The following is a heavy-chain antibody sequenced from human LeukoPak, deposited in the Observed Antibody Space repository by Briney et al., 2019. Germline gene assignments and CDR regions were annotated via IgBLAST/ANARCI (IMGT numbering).Heavy chain of an antibody. Sequence: SETLSLTCIVSGGSISSYYWTWLRQPPGGGLEWIGYIYYSGSTKYNPSLKSRVTTSVDTSKNQCSLKLSSVTAADTAVYYCAGIDYYHMDVWGKGTTVTISS. CDR1: GGSISSYY. J-gene: IGHJ6*03. V-gene: IGHV4-59*01. CDR2: IYYSGST. CDR3: AGIDYYHMDV.